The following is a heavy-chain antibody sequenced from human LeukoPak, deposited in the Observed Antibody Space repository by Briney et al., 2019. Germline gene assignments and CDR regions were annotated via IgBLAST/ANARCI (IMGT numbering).Heavy chain of an antibody. CDR2: IYYSGST. CDR1: GGSISSSSYY. CDR3: ARTHRYCGGDCYGFGFDP. D-gene: IGHD2-21*02. Sequence: PSETLSLTCTVSGGSISSSSYYWGWIRQPPGKGLKWIGSIYYSGSTYYNPSLKNRVTISVDTPKNQFSLKLSSVTAADTAVYHCARTHRYCGGDCYGFGFDPWGQGTLVTVSS. J-gene: IGHJ5*02. V-gene: IGHV4-39*01.